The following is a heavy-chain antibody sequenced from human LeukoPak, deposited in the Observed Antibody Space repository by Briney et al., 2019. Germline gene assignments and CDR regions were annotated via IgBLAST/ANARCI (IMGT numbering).Heavy chain of an antibody. V-gene: IGHV4-59*01. CDR2: IYYNGIT. J-gene: IGHJ4*02. Sequence: SETLSLTCTVSGVAISTYYWNWIRQPPGKGLEWIGYIYYNGITNYNPSLKSRVTISLDTSKTQFSLSLSSVTAADTAVYYCARAHTRGGASSLDFWGQGTLVTVSS. CDR1: GVAISTYY. D-gene: IGHD4-23*01. CDR3: ARAHTRGGASSLDF.